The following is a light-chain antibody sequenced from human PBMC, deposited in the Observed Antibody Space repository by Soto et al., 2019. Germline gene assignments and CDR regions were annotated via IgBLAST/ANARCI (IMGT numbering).Light chain of an antibody. CDR3: QQYYKWPPKT. CDR2: GIS. CDR1: QTVTTN. Sequence: EVVMTQSPATLSVSPGERATLSCRASQTVTTNLAWYQQRPGQAPRLLIYGISTRATGVPARFSGSGSGTEFTLTISSLQSEDSAVYYCQQYYKWPPKTFGQGTKVDIK. V-gene: IGKV3-15*01. J-gene: IGKJ1*01.